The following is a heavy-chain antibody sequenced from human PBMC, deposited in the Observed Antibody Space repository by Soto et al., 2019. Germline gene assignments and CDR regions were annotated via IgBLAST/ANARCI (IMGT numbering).Heavy chain of an antibody. V-gene: IGHV3-30*18. D-gene: IGHD5-12*01. CDR1: GFTFSSYG. Sequence: QVQLVESGGGVVQPGRSLRLSCAASGFTFSSYGMHWVRQAPGKGLEWVAVISYDGSNKYYADSVKGRFTISRDNSKNPLYLQMNSLRAEDTAVYYCAKGEGVEMATNPDYWGQGTLVTVSS. CDR3: AKGEGVEMATNPDY. J-gene: IGHJ4*02. CDR2: ISYDGSNK.